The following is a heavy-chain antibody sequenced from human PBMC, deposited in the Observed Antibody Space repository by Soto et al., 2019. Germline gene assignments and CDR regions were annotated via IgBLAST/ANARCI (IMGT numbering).Heavy chain of an antibody. V-gene: IGHV4-39*01. Sequence: QLQLQESGPGLVKPSETLSLTCTSSGDSISDSSFYWAWIRQPPGKGLEWIGSIYYKGYTKYNPSRERRVTITVDPSRNQFSLRLSSVTAADTAVYFCARHPDYGGNYYYYGMDVWGPGTTVIVSS. CDR1: GDSISDSSFY. J-gene: IGHJ6*02. CDR2: IYYKGYT. CDR3: ARHPDYGGNYYYYGMDV. D-gene: IGHD4-17*01.